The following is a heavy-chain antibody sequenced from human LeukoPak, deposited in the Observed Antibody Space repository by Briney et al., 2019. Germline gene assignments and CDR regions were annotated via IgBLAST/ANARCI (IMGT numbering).Heavy chain of an antibody. V-gene: IGHV4-38-2*02. D-gene: IGHD3-22*01. Sequence: SETLSLTCTVSDYSISSGYYWAWIRQPPGKGLEWIGSIYHSGFTYYNPSLRGRVTISVDTSKNQFSLKLRSVTAADTAVYYCARDPGYYDTSGYPAYFDYWGQGTPVTVSS. CDR3: ARDPGYYDTSGYPAYFDY. J-gene: IGHJ4*02. CDR1: DYSISSGYY. CDR2: IYHSGFT.